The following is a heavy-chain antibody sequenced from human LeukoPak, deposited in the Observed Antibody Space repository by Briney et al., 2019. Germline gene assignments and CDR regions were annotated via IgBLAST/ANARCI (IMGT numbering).Heavy chain of an antibody. V-gene: IGHV3-53*01. CDR1: GFTVSSNY. CDR2: IYSGGST. CDR3: ARGIASSIPCWFDP. D-gene: IGHD2-2*02. Sequence: GGSLRLSCAASGFTVSSNYMSWVRQAPGKGLEWVSVIYSGGSTYYADSVKGRFTISRDNSKNPLYLQMNTLRSEDTAVYYCARGIASSIPCWFDPWGQGTLVTVSS. J-gene: IGHJ5*02.